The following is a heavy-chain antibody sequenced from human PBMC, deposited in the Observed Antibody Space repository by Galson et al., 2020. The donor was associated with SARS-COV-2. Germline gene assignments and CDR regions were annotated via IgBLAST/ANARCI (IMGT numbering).Heavy chain of an antibody. CDR2: INHSGST. CDR1: GGSFSGYY. V-gene: IGHV4-34*01. J-gene: IGHJ4*02. CDR3: ARGRYSSSWYGTVGRFDY. D-gene: IGHD6-13*01. Sequence: SQTLSLTCAVYGGSFSGYYWSWIRQPPGKGLEWIGEINHSGSTNYNPSLKSRVTISVDTSKNQFSLKLSSVTAADTAVYYCARGRYSSSWYGTVGRFDYWGQGTLVTVSS.